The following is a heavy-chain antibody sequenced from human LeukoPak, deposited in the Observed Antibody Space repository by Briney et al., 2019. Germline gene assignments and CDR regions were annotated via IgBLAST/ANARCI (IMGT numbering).Heavy chain of an antibody. J-gene: IGHJ3*01. D-gene: IGHD3-3*01. V-gene: IGHV4-61*08. Sequence: SQTLSLTCTVSGGSISSGGYYWSWIRQPPGNGLEWIGYVFYGGTTNYNPSLKSRVTISIDTSRNQLFLNLTSVTPADTAVYYCARYDYYDFWSRQYPHDGFDLWGRGTVVTVSS. CDR1: GGSISSGGYY. CDR2: VFYGGTT. CDR3: ARYDYYDFWSRQYPHDGFDL.